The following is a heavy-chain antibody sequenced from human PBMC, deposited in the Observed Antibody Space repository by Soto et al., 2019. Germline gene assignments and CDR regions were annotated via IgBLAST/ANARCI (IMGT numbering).Heavy chain of an antibody. CDR1: GSILRGYG. V-gene: IGHV3-33*01. J-gene: IGHJ4*02. D-gene: IGHD3-10*02. CDR3: ARDGIGGTIFRGYLDY. Sequence: QVQLVESGGGVVQPGRSLRLSCAASGSILRGYGMHWVRQAPGKGLEWVAVIRYDGSNINYADSVMGRFTISRDNSKNTLYLEMNSLRAEDTAVYYCARDGIGGTIFRGYLDYWGQGNLVTVSS. CDR2: IRYDGSNI.